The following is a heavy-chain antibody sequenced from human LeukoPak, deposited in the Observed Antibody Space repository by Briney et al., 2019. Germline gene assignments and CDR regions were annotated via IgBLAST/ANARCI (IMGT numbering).Heavy chain of an antibody. CDR1: GFNFGEFW. D-gene: IGHD3-22*01. CDR3: ARDDPIVVVD. J-gene: IGHJ4*02. CDR2: ISSSSSYI. V-gene: IGHV3-21*01. Sequence: PEGSLRLSCAASGFNFGEFWMAWVRQAPGKGLEWVSSISSSSSYIYYADSVKGRFTISRDNAKNSLYLQMNSLRAEDTAVYYCARDDPIVVVDWGQGTLVTVSS.